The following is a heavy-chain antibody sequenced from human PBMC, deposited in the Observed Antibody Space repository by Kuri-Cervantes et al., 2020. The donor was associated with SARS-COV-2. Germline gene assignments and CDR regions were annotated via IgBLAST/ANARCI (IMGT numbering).Heavy chain of an antibody. CDR2: ISGSGGST. J-gene: IGHJ6*02. V-gene: IGHV3-23*01. D-gene: IGHD3-22*01. Sequence: GESLKISCAASGFTFSSYAMSWVRQAPGKGLEWVSAISGSGGSTYYADSVKGRFTISRDNSKNTLYLQMNSLRAEDTAVYYCAKDPEGYYYDSSGCYHYYYYGMDVWGQGTTVTVSS. CDR1: GFTFSSYA. CDR3: AKDPEGYYYDSSGCYHYYYYGMDV.